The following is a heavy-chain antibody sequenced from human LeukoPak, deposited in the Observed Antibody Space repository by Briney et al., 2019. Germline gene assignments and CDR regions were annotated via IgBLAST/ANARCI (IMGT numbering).Heavy chain of an antibody. CDR3: ASTSTYYDFRGAFDP. V-gene: IGHV3-23*01. CDR1: GFTFSSYA. Sequence: GGSLRLSCAASGFTFSSYAMSWVRQAPGKGLEWVSAISGSGGSTYYADSVKGRFTISRDNSKNTLYLQMNSLRAEDTAVYYCASTSTYYDFRGAFDPWGQGTLVTVSS. J-gene: IGHJ5*02. D-gene: IGHD3-3*01. CDR2: ISGSGGST.